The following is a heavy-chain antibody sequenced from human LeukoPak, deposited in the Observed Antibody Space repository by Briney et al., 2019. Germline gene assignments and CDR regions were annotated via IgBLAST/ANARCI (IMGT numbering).Heavy chain of an antibody. CDR2: IYFSGSI. CDR1: GGSISNYY. D-gene: IGHD6-6*01. V-gene: IGHV4-59*12. CDR3: ARGGIADRLGT. Sequence: TSETLSLTCTVSGGSISNYYWSWIRQPPGKGLEWIGYIYFSGSINYNPSLKSRVTISVDTSKNQFSLKLSSVTAADTAVYYCARGGIADRLGTWGQGTLVTVSS. J-gene: IGHJ4*02.